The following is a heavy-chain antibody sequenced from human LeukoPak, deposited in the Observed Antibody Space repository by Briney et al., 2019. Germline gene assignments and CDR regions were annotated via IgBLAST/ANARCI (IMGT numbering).Heavy chain of an antibody. J-gene: IGHJ6*03. V-gene: IGHV4-59*01. Sequence: PSETLSLTCPVSGGSISDYYWNWTRQPPGKGLEWIGYIYYSGSTTYNPSLKSRVTMSVDTAKNQFSLKLRSVTAADTAVYYCARGDFCSKSNCYLRPMDVWGKGTTVTVSS. D-gene: IGHD3-3*01. CDR1: GGSISDYY. CDR2: IYYSGST. CDR3: ARGDFCSKSNCYLRPMDV.